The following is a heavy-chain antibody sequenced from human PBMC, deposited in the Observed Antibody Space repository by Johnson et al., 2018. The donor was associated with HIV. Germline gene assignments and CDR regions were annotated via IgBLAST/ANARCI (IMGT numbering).Heavy chain of an antibody. CDR1: GFTLDDYA. CDR2: ISWNGGST. V-gene: IGHV3-9*01. J-gene: IGHJ3*02. CDR3: ARDFVAFGECTAFDI. D-gene: IGHD3-10*01. Sequence: VQLVESGGGLVQPGRSLRLSCAASGFTLDDYAMHWVRQAPGKGLEWVSGISWNGGSTGYADSVKGRFTISRDNAKNSLYLQMNSLRAEDTALYYCARDFVAFGECTAFDIWGQGTMVAVSS.